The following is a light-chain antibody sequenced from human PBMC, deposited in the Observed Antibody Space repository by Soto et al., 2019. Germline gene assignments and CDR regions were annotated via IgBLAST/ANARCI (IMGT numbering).Light chain of an antibody. Sequence: QSVLTQPPSVSGAPGQRVTISCTGSSSNIGAGYDVHWYQQLPGTAPKLLIYGNSNRPSGVPDRFSGSKSGTSASLAITGLQXXXXXXYYCQSYDSSLSDVVFGGGTKL. CDR2: GNS. CDR3: QSYDSSLSDVV. J-gene: IGLJ2*01. V-gene: IGLV1-40*01. CDR1: SSNIGAGYD.